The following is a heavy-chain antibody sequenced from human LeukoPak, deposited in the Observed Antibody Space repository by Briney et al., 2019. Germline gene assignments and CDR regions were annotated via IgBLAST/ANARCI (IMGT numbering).Heavy chain of an antibody. CDR2: IHYSGTT. CDR3: ARGRPLY. Sequence: SETLSLTCTVSGDSITSSGFYWVWIRQPPGKGLEWIGSIHYSGTTQYTPSLKSRVTMSVDTSKNQFSLTLSSVTAADTAMYYCARGRPLYWGQGTLVTVSS. V-gene: IGHV4-39*07. J-gene: IGHJ4*02. CDR1: GDSITSSGFY.